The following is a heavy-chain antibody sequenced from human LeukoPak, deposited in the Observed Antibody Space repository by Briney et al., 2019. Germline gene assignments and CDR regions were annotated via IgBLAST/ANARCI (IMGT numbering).Heavy chain of an antibody. D-gene: IGHD6-19*01. Sequence: SETLSLTCTVSGGSISTYYWSWIRQPPGKGLEGIGYIYYSGSTNYNPSLKSRVTISADTSKNQFSLKLSSVTAADAAMYYCARRGYSSGWYYFDYWGQGALVTVAS. V-gene: IGHV4-59*08. CDR3: ARRGYSSGWYYFDY. J-gene: IGHJ4*02. CDR2: IYYSGST. CDR1: GGSISTYY.